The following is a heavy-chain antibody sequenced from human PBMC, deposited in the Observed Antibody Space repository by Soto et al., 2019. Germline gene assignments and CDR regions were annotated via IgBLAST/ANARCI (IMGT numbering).Heavy chain of an antibody. CDR2: INHSGST. Sequence: SETLSLTCAVYGGSFSGYYWSWIRQPPGKGLEWIGEINHSGSTNYNPSLKSRVTISVDTSKNQFSLKLSSVTAADTAVYYCARAAAGSYHYYYGMDVWGQGTTVTVSS. D-gene: IGHD6-13*01. J-gene: IGHJ6*02. V-gene: IGHV4-34*01. CDR3: ARAAAGSYHYYYGMDV. CDR1: GGSFSGYY.